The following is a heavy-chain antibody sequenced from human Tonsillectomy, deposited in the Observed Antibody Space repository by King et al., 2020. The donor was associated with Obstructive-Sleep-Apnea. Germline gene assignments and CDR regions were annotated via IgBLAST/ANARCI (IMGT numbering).Heavy chain of an antibody. D-gene: IGHD6-13*01. J-gene: IGHJ6*02. CDR2: ISQSGIT. CDR3: ARDWPYRSPWSSYYGLDV. CDR1: GGSISGVNL. V-gene: IGHV4-4*02. Sequence: QLQESGPGLVKPSGTLSLTCVVSGGSISGVNLWTWVRQPPGKGLEWVGEISQSGITNYNSSLKSRVTISVDKSKNQFSLKLTSVTAADTAVYYCARDWPYRSPWSSYYGLDVWGRGTTVTVSS.